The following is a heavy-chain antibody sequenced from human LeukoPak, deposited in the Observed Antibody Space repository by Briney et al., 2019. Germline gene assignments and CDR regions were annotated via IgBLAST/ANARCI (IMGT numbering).Heavy chain of an antibody. CDR2: ITSDGRTT. D-gene: IGHD3-10*02. V-gene: IGHV3-74*01. Sequence: GGSLRLSCAASGFSFSSSWMHWFRQGPGKGLVWVSRITSDGRTTIYADSVKGRFSISRDNSKNTLYLQMNSLRVDDTAVYYCARDRYYVPGYWGQGTLVTVSS. CDR1: GFSFSSSW. CDR3: ARDRYYVPGY. J-gene: IGHJ4*02.